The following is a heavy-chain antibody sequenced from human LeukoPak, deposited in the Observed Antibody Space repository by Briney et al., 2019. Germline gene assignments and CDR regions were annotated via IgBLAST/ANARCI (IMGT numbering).Heavy chain of an antibody. CDR2: FDPEDGET. CDR1: GYTLTELS. Sequence: VASVKVSCKVSGYTLTELSMHWVRQAPGKGLEWMGGFDPEDGETIYAQKFQGSVTMTEDTSTDTAYMELSSLRSEDTAVYYCATDQLLNAFDIWGQGTMVTVSS. V-gene: IGHV1-24*01. D-gene: IGHD2-2*01. CDR3: ATDQLLNAFDI. J-gene: IGHJ3*02.